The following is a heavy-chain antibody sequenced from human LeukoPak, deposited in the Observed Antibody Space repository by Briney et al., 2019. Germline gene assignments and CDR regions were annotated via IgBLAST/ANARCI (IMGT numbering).Heavy chain of an antibody. CDR3: TKDSQGSYDGCWYGTYGMDV. Sequence: GGSLRLSCVASGFSFNTFALTWVRQAPGKGLEWVSTISDYPHYADSVRGRFTISRDNSRKTVFLQMNSLTPEDAATYYCTKDSQGSYDGCWYGTYGMDVWGQGTTVTVSS. CDR2: ISDYP. D-gene: IGHD6-13*01. CDR1: GFSFNTFA. V-gene: IGHV3-23*05. J-gene: IGHJ6*02.